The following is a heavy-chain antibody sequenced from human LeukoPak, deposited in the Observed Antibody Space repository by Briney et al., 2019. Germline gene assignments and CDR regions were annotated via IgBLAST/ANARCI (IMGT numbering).Heavy chain of an antibody. CDR2: ISYDGSNK. CDR3: ARDIEGYCSSTSCYHRWYFDL. J-gene: IGHJ2*01. Sequence: GGSLRLSCAASGFTFSSYGMHWVRQAPGKGLEWVAVISYDGSNKYYADSVKGRFTISRDNAKNSLYLQMNSLRAEDTAVYYCARDIEGYCSSTSCYHRWYFDLWGRGTLVTVSS. CDR1: GFTFSSYG. D-gene: IGHD2-2*01. V-gene: IGHV3-33*05.